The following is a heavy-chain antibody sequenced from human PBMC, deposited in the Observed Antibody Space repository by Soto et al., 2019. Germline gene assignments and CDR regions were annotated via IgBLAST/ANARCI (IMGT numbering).Heavy chain of an antibody. V-gene: IGHV1-2*04. Sequence: GASVKVSCKAFGYTFTGYYMHWVRQAPGQGLEWMGWINPNSGGTNYAQKFQGWVTMTRDTSISTAYMELSRLRSDDTAVYYCARDNYGDYDRNYYYGMDVWGQGTTVTVSS. D-gene: IGHD4-17*01. CDR3: ARDNYGDYDRNYYYGMDV. J-gene: IGHJ6*02. CDR2: INPNSGGT. CDR1: GYTFTGYY.